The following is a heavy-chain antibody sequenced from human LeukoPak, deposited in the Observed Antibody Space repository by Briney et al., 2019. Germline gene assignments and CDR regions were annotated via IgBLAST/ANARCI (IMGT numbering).Heavy chain of an antibody. CDR2: ISAYNGNT. J-gene: IGHJ4*02. Sequence: ASVKVSCKASGYTFTSYGISWVRQAPGQGLEWMGWISAYNGNTNYAQKLQGRVTMTTDTSTSTAYMELRSLRSDDTAVYYCARVWEIPTTQGIVVVPAASDYWGQGTLVTVSS. CDR3: ARVWEIPTTQGIVVVPAASDY. D-gene: IGHD2-2*01. V-gene: IGHV1-18*01. CDR1: GYTFTSYG.